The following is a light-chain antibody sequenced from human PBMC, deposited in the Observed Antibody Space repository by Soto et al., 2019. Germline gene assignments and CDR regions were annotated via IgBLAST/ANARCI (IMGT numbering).Light chain of an antibody. CDR2: KVN. J-gene: IGLJ1*01. Sequence: ALTQPASLSGSPGQPNTISCTGTSSDISAFVSVSPGPQPPGKAPTVLISKVNNRPSGVSNRCSGSKSRKTTYLTISGLQVEDDAEYFCFSFTTTSSHVFGTGTKVTVL. CDR3: FSFTTTSSHV. V-gene: IGLV2-14*01. CDR1: SSDISAFVS.